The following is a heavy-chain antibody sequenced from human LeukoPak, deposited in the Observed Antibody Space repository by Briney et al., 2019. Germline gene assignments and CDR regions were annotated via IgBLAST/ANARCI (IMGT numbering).Heavy chain of an antibody. J-gene: IGHJ4*02. CDR1: GGSFSGYY. V-gene: IGHV4-34*01. CDR3: ARTYYYVSGSYSNPRGYFDY. Sequence: SETLSLTCAVYGGSFSGYYWSWIRQPPGKGLEWIGEINHSGSTNYNPSLKSRVTISVDTYKNPFSLKLSSVTAAYTAVYYCARTYYYVSGSYSNPRGYFDYGGQGTLVTVSS. CDR2: INHSGST. D-gene: IGHD3-10*01.